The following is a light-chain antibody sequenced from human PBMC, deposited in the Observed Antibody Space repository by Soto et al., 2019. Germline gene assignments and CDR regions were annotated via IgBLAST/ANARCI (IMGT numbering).Light chain of an antibody. J-gene: IGKJ2*01. Sequence: DIPMTQSPSTLSASVGDRVTITCRASQSISSWLAWYQQKPGKAPKLLIYDASSLETGVPSRFSGSGSGTEFTLTIRSLQPDDFATYYCQQYDSSSPTFGQGTKLEIK. CDR2: DAS. CDR1: QSISSW. V-gene: IGKV1-5*01. CDR3: QQYDSSSPT.